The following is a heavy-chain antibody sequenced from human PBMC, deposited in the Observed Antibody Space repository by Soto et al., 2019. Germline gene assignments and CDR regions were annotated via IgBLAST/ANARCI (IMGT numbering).Heavy chain of an antibody. CDR2: ISGSGSDT. Sequence: GGSLRLSCAASGFTFTYYGMEWVRQAPGKGLEWVSAISGSGSDTYHTDSVKGRFTISRDNSISTLYLQMNSLRTEDTAVYYCAHPRGYGVFDAYDFWGQGAMVTVSS. CDR3: AHPRGYGVFDAYDF. J-gene: IGHJ3*01. D-gene: IGHD4-17*01. CDR1: GFTFTYYG. V-gene: IGHV3-23*01.